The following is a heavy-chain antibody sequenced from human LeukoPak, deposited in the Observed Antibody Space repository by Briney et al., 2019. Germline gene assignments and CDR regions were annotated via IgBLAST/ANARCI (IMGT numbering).Heavy chain of an antibody. V-gene: IGHV4-59*12. CDR3: ARDSGSYWFDY. Sequence: SETLSLTCTVSGGSIRSYYWSWIRQPPGKGLEWIGYIYYSGSTNYNPSLKSRVTISVDTSKNQFSLKLSSVTAADTAVYYCARDSGSYWFDYWGQGTLVTVSS. CDR2: IYYSGST. J-gene: IGHJ4*02. D-gene: IGHD1-26*01. CDR1: GGSIRSYY.